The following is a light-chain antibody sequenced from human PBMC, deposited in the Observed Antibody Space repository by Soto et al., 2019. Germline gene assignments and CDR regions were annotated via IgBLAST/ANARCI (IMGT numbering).Light chain of an antibody. J-gene: IGLJ3*02. CDR3: SSYAGSNNWV. Sequence: QSALTQPASVSGSPGQSITISCAGTSSDIGGSNYVSWYQQHPGKAPKLMIYGVSNRPSGVSNRFSGSKSGNTASLTVSGLQAEDEADYYCSSYAGSNNWVFGGGTKLTVL. CDR2: GVS. CDR1: SSDIGGSNY. V-gene: IGLV2-14*03.